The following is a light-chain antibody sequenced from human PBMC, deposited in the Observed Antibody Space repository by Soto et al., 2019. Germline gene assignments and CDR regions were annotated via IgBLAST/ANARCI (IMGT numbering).Light chain of an antibody. V-gene: IGKV1-39*01. CDR3: QQTYTTPRT. CDR1: QTVSTY. Sequence: DTQMTQSPSSLSASVGDRISITCRASQTVSTYLNWYQQKAGQAPTLLISDTSTLQSGVPSRFSGSGSGTEFTLTITSLQPEDFASYYGQQTYTTPRTCGQGTKVAFK. CDR2: DTS. J-gene: IGKJ1*01.